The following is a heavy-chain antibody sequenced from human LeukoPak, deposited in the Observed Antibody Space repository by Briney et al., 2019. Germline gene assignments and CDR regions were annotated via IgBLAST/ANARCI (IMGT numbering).Heavy chain of an antibody. V-gene: IGHV1-69*06. Sequence: GASVKVSCKASGGTFSSYAISWVRQAPGQGLEWMGGIIPIFGTANYAQKFQGRVTITADKSTSTAYMELSSLRSEDTAVYYCARPLDYYDSSGYYLHDAFDIWGQGTMVTVSS. J-gene: IGHJ3*02. CDR3: ARPLDYYDSSGYYLHDAFDI. CDR2: IIPIFGTA. D-gene: IGHD3-22*01. CDR1: GGTFSSYA.